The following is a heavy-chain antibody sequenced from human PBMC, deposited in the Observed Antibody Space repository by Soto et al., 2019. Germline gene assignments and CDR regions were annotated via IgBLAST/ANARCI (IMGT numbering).Heavy chain of an antibody. CDR2: ISGSGGST. D-gene: IGHD3-16*01. Sequence: GALRHSRAASGVTLSRYSPRRVRQAPRKGLEWVSAISGSGGSTYYADSVKGRFTISRDNSKNTLYLQMNSLRAEDTAVYYCAKAAPNMITFGGVMNYWGQGTLVTVSS. CDR3: AKAAPNMITFGGVMNY. V-gene: IGHV3-23*01. J-gene: IGHJ4*02. CDR1: GVTLSRYS.